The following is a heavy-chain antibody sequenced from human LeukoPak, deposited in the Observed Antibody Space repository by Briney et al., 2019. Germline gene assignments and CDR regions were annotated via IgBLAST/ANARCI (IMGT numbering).Heavy chain of an antibody. CDR2: ILPIFGTA. Sequence: SVNVSCKASGGTLSSYAISWVRQAPGQGLEWMGRILPIFGTANYAQKFKGRVTITLDKPTSTAYMELGAVSFLDTAVYYCAGVPLLGSGYPDYWGQGTLVTVSS. D-gene: IGHD3-22*01. CDR3: AGVPLLGSGYPDY. V-gene: IGHV1-69*06. J-gene: IGHJ4*02. CDR1: GGTLSSYA.